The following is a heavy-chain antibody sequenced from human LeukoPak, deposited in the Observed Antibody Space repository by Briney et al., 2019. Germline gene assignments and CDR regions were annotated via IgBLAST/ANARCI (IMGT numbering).Heavy chain of an antibody. Sequence: SETLSLTCTVSGGSISSYYWSWIRQPPGKGLEWIGYIYYSGSTNYNPSLKSRVTISVDTSKNQFSLKLSSVTAADTAVYYCARGAAVAGIKYYFDYWGQGTLVTVSS. CDR1: GGSISSYY. D-gene: IGHD6-19*01. J-gene: IGHJ4*02. CDR3: ARGAAVAGIKYYFDY. CDR2: IYYSGST. V-gene: IGHV4-59*01.